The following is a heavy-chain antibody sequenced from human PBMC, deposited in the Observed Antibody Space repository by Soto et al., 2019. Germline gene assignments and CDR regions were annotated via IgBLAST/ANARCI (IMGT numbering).Heavy chain of an antibody. J-gene: IGHJ4*02. V-gene: IGHV2-5*02. CDR2: IYWDDDK. Sequence: QITLKESGPTLVKPTQTLTMTCTFPGFSLSTSGVGVAWIRQPPGKALQWPAPIYWDDDKRYSPSLRSRLTITQADPKDQVVFTITNMDPVDTATYYGAHTMSNWGSGYCDYWGQGTRVTVSS. D-gene: IGHD7-27*01. CDR3: AHTMSNWGSGYCDY. CDR1: GFSLSTSGVG.